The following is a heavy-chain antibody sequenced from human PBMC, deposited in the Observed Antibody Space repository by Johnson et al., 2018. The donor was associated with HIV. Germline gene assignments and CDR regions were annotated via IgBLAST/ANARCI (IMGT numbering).Heavy chain of an antibody. CDR3: ARDLLIAYCGDAVDI. J-gene: IGHJ3*02. Sequence: QVQLVESGGGVVQPGRSLRLSCAASGFTFSSYGMHWVRQAPGKGLEWVAVISYDGSNKYYADYVKGRFTISRDNSKNTLYLQMNSLRAEDTAVYYCARDLLIAYCGDAVDIWGQGTMVTVSS. D-gene: IGHD2-21*01. V-gene: IGHV3-30*03. CDR2: ISYDGSNK. CDR1: GFTFSSYG.